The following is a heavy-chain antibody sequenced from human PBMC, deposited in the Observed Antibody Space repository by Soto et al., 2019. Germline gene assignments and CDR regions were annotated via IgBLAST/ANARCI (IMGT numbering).Heavy chain of an antibody. V-gene: IGHV3-23*01. CDR2: ISGSGGST. Sequence: EVQLLESGGVLVQPGGSLRLSCAASGFTFSSYAMSWVRQAPGKGLEWVSAISGSGGSTYYADSVKGRFTISRDNSKNTLYLQMNSLRAEDTAVYYCAKDGGGYSYGGSFDYWGQGTLVTVSS. CDR3: AKDGGGYSYGGSFDY. D-gene: IGHD5-18*01. J-gene: IGHJ4*02. CDR1: GFTFSSYA.